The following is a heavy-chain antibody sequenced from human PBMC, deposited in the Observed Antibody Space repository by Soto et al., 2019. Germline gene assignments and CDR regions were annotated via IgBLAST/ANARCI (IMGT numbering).Heavy chain of an antibody. CDR2: INSDGSST. V-gene: IGHV3-74*01. J-gene: IGHJ4*02. CDR1: GFTFRSYW. CDR3: AIRASYYDSSGYFDY. Sequence: HPGGSLRLSCAASGFTFRSYWMHWVRQAPGKGLVWVSRINSDGSSTSYADSVKGRFTISRDNAKNTLYLQMNSLRAEDTAVYYCAIRASYYDSSGYFDYWGQGTLVTVSS. D-gene: IGHD3-22*01.